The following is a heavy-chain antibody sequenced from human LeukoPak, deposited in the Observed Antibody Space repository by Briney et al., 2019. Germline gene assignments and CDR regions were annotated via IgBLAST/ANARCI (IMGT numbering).Heavy chain of an antibody. CDR1: GFTFSSYW. D-gene: IGHD6-13*01. Sequence: GGSLRLSCAASGFTFSSYWMHWVRQAPGKGLVWISHINSGESSTSYADSVKGRFTISRDNAKNTLYLQMNGLRAEDTAVYYCARSLYSSSLNDYWGQGTLVTVSS. J-gene: IGHJ4*02. CDR2: INSGESST. CDR3: ARSLYSSSLNDY. V-gene: IGHV3-74*01.